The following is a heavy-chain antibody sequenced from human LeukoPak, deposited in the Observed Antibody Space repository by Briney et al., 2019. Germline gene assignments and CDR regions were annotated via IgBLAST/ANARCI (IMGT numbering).Heavy chain of an antibody. CDR3: ARYAVDGSGSYYTGIRFDY. Sequence: SETLSLTCTVSGGSMSSYYWSWIRQHPGKGLEWIGYIYYSGSTYYNPSLKSRVTISVDTSKNQFSLKLSSVTAADTAVYYCARYAVDGSGSYYTGIRFDYWGQGTLVTVSS. V-gene: IGHV4-59*06. D-gene: IGHD3-10*01. J-gene: IGHJ4*02. CDR1: GGSMSSYY. CDR2: IYYSGST.